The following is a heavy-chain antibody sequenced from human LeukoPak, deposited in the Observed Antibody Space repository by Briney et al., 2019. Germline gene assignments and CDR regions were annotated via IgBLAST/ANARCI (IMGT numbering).Heavy chain of an antibody. CDR3: ARTDSGSYSGGFDC. D-gene: IGHD1-26*01. CDR1: GFNFSGFW. CDR2: INSDGSST. V-gene: IGHV3-74*01. Sequence: GGSLRLSCAASGFNFSGFWMHWVRQAPGKGLVWVSRINSDGSSTTYADSVKGRFTISRDNAKNTLSLQMNSLRAEDTAVYYRARTDSGSYSGGFDCWGQGTLVTVSS. J-gene: IGHJ4*02.